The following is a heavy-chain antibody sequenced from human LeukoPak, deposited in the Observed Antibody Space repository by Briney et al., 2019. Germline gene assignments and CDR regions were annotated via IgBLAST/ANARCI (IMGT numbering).Heavy chain of an antibody. D-gene: IGHD1-26*01. V-gene: IGHV1-2*02. J-gene: IGHJ5*02. CDR2: INPNSGGT. CDR1: GNTFTGYY. CDR3: ALSGSPRDWFDP. Sequence: ASVKVSCKASGNTFTGYYMHWVRQAPGQGLEWMGWINPNSGGTNYAQKFQGRVTMTRDTSISTAYMELSRLRSDDTAVYYCALSGSPRDWFDPWGQGTLVTVSS.